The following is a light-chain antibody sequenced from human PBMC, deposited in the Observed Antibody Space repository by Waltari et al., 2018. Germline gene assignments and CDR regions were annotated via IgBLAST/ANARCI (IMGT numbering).Light chain of an antibody. Sequence: QSALTQPRSVSGSPGQSVTISCTGTSGDVGDYHHVSWYQEQPGKAPRLTIYDVSERPSGVPDRFSASKSGNTASLTISGLQAEDEGSYHCCSRAGSSVVFGGGTKLTVL. CDR2: DVS. CDR3: CSRAGSSVV. J-gene: IGLJ2*01. V-gene: IGLV2-11*01. CDR1: SGDVGDYHH.